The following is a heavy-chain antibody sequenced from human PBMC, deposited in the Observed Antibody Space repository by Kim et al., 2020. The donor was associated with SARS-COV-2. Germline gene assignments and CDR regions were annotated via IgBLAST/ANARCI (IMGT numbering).Heavy chain of an antibody. V-gene: IGHV3-30*18. CDR3: AKDLSGYDSSGYSYGMDV. CDR2: ISYDGSNK. CDR1: GFTFSSYG. J-gene: IGHJ6*02. Sequence: GGSLRLSCAASGFTFSSYGMHWVRQAPGKGLEWVAVISYDGSNKYYADSVKGRFTISRDNSKNTLYLQMNSLRAEDTAVYYCAKDLSGYDSSGYSYGMDVWGQGTTVTVSS. D-gene: IGHD3-22*01.